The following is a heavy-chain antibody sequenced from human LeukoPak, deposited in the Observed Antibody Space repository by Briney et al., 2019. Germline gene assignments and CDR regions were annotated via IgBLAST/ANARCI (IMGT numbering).Heavy chain of an antibody. CDR3: ARDTPGGFQH. CDR1: GGSISSYY. D-gene: IGHD2-15*01. Sequence: SGTLSLTCTVSGGSISSYYWSWIRQPPGKGLEWIGYIYYSGSTNYNPSLKSRVTISVDTSKNQFSLKLSSVTAADTAVYYCARDTPGGFQHWGQGTLVTVSS. J-gene: IGHJ1*01. CDR2: IYYSGST. V-gene: IGHV4-59*01.